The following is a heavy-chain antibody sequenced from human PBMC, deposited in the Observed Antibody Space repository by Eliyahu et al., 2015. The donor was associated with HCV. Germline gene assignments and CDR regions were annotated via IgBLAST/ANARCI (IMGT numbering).Heavy chain of an antibody. Sequence: QVQLVQSGAEVKKPGSSVKVSCKASGGTFSSYAISWVRQAPGQGLEWMGGIIPIFGTANYAQKFQGRVTITADESTSTAYMELSSLRSEDTAVYYCARDRSPAGSDYYYGMDVWGQGTTVTVSS. CDR2: IIPIFGTA. D-gene: IGHD2-2*01. J-gene: IGHJ6*02. CDR3: ARDRSPAGSDYYYGMDV. CDR1: GGTFSSYA. V-gene: IGHV1-69*01.